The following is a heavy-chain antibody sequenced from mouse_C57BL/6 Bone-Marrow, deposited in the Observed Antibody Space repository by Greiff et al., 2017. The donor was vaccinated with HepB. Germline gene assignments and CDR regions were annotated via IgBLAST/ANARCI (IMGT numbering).Heavy chain of an antibody. V-gene: IGHV1-64*01. Sequence: VQLQQPGAELVKPGASVKLSCKASGYTFTSYWTHWVKQRPGQGLEWIGMIHPNSGSTNYNEKFKSKATLTVDKSSSTAYMQLSSLTSEDSAVYYCARDGDYYGSSFHYYAMDYWGQGTSVTVSS. D-gene: IGHD1-1*01. CDR2: IHPNSGST. CDR3: ARDGDYYGSSFHYYAMDY. J-gene: IGHJ4*01. CDR1: GYTFTSYW.